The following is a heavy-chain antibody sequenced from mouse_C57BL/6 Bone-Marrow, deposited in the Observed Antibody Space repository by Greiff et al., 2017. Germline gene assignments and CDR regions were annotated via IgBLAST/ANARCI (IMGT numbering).Heavy chain of an antibody. CDR1: GFTFSSYG. J-gene: IGHJ4*01. CDR2: ISSGGSYT. V-gene: IGHV5-6*02. Sequence: DVMLVESGGDLVKPGGSLKLSCAAFGFTFSSYGMSWVRQTPDKRLEWVATISSGGSYTYYPDSVKGRFTISRDNAKNTLYLQMSSLKSEDTAMYYCARLDRGYAMDYWGQGTSVTVSS. D-gene: IGHD3-2*01. CDR3: ARLDRGYAMDY.